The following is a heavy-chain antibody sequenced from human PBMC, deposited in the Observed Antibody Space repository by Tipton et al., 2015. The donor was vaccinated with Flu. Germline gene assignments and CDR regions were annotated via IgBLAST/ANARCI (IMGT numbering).Heavy chain of an antibody. D-gene: IGHD3-10*01. J-gene: IGHJ3*02. CDR3: ARDYCGSGYDAFDI. CDR1: GGSISSYY. Sequence: TLSLTCTVPGGSISSYYWSWIRQPPGKGLEWIGYIYYSGSTNYNPSLKSRVTISVDTSKNQFSLKLSSVTAADTAVYYCARDYCGSGYDAFDIWGQGTMVTVSS. V-gene: IGHV4-59*01. CDR2: IYYSGST.